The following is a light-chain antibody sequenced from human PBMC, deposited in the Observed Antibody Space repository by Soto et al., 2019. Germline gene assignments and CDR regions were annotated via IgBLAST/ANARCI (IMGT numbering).Light chain of an antibody. J-gene: IGLJ3*02. CDR3: SSCASSNTWV. CDR2: DVT. V-gene: IGLV2-8*01. Sequence: QSVLTQPPSASGSPGQSVTISCTGTSSDVGAYNYVSWYQQHAGKAPQLVIYDVTKRPSGVPDRFSGSKSANTSSLTVSGLQAEEEADYYCSSCASSNTWVFGGGTKLTVL. CDR1: SSDVGAYNY.